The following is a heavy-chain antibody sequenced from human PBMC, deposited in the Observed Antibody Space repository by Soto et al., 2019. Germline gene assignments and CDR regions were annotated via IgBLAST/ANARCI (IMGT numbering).Heavy chain of an antibody. Sequence: SETLSLTCAVYGGSFSGYYWSWIRQPPGKGLEWIGEINHSGSTNYNPSLKSRVTISVDTSKNQFSLKLSSVTAADTAVYYCARGPKAARALLRYMDVWGKGTTVTVSS. CDR1: GGSFSGYY. J-gene: IGHJ6*03. CDR2: INHSGST. D-gene: IGHD6-6*01. V-gene: IGHV4-34*01. CDR3: ARGPKAARALLRYMDV.